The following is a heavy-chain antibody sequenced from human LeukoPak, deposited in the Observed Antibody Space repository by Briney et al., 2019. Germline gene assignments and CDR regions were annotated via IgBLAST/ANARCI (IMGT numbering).Heavy chain of an antibody. V-gene: IGHV3-9*03. Sequence: PGRSLRLSCAASGFTFDDYAMHWVRQAPGKGLEWVSGISWNSGSIGYADSVKGRFTISRDNAKNSLYLQMNSLRAEDMAVYYCAKDTKWEPTYYFDYWGQGTLVTVSS. CDR2: ISWNSGSI. CDR3: AKDTKWEPTYYFDY. D-gene: IGHD1-26*01. CDR1: GFTFDDYA. J-gene: IGHJ4*02.